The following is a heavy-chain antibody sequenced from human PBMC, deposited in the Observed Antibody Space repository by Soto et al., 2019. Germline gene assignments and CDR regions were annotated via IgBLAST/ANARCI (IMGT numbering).Heavy chain of an antibody. D-gene: IGHD3-10*01. V-gene: IGHV4-34*01. CDR3: ARGAPRYYYGSGRVFDY. CDR1: GGSFSGYY. CDR2: INHSGST. J-gene: IGHJ4*02. Sequence: LSLTCAVYGGSFSGYYWSWIRQPPGKGLEWIGEINHSGSTNYNPSLKSRVTISVDTSKNQFSLKLSSVTAADTAVYYCARGAPRYYYGSGRVFDYWGQGTLVTVSS.